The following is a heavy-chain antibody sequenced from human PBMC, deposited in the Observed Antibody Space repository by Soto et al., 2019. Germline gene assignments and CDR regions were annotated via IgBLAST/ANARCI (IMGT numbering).Heavy chain of an antibody. J-gene: IGHJ4*02. CDR1: GGTFSSYA. Sequence: SVKVSCKASGGTFSSYAISWVRQAPGQGLDWMGGIIPIFGTANYAQKFQGRVTITADESTSTAYMELSSLRSEDTAVYYCARDERTYYDILTGPYYFDYWGQGTLVTVSS. D-gene: IGHD3-9*01. V-gene: IGHV1-69*13. CDR2: IIPIFGTA. CDR3: ARDERTYYDILTGPYYFDY.